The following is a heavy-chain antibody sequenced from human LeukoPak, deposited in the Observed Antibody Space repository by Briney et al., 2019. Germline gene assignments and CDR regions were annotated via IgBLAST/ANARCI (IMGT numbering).Heavy chain of an antibody. Sequence: PSETLSLTCTVSGGSISSSSYYWGWIRQPPGKGLEWIGSIYYSGSTYYNPSLKSRVTISVDTSKNQFSLKLSSVTAADTAVYYCARGLRYCSGGSCPGHLDAFDIWGQGTMVTVSS. CDR2: IYYSGST. CDR1: GGSISSSSYY. D-gene: IGHD2-15*01. J-gene: IGHJ3*02. CDR3: ARGLRYCSGGSCPGHLDAFDI. V-gene: IGHV4-39*07.